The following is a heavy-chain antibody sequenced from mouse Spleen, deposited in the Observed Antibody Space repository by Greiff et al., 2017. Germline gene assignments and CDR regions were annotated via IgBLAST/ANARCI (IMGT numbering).Heavy chain of an antibody. CDR3: AREEVRGFAY. V-gene: IGHV1-18*01. CDR2: INPNNGGT. D-gene: IGHD2-14*01. J-gene: IGHJ3*01. Sequence: VQLKESGPELVKPGASVKIPCKASGYTFTDYNMDWVKQSHGKSLEWIGDINPNNGGTIYNQKFKGKATLTVDKSSSTAYMELRSLTSEDTAVYYCAREEVRGFAYWGQGTLVTVSA. CDR1: GYTFTDYN.